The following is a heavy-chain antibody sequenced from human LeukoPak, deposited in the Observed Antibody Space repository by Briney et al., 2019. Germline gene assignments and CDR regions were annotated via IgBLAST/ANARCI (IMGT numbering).Heavy chain of an antibody. CDR2: IYDSGST. V-gene: IGHV4-39*01. Sequence: GSLRLSCAASGFTFSSYWMHWARQPPGKGLEWIGSIYDSGSTYYNPSLKSRVTISVDTSKNQFSLKLNSVTAADTAVYYCARHYGPWGQGTLVTVSS. CDR1: GFTFSSYW. D-gene: IGHD3-10*01. CDR3: ARHYGP. J-gene: IGHJ5*02.